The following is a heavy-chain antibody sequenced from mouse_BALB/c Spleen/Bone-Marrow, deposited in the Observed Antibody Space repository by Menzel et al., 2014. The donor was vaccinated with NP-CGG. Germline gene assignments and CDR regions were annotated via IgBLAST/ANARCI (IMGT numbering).Heavy chain of an antibody. CDR2: IDPASGDT. CDR3: ARVNPWYFDV. J-gene: IGHJ1*01. Sequence: VQLKESGAALVKPGASVKLSCTASGFNIKDTYIHWVMQRPEQGLAWIGRIDPASGDTKFDPKFQGKATITADTSSNXAYLQVTSLTSEDTAVYYCARVNPWYFDVWGAGTTVTVSS. CDR1: GFNIKDTY. D-gene: IGHD2-2*01. V-gene: IGHV14-3*02.